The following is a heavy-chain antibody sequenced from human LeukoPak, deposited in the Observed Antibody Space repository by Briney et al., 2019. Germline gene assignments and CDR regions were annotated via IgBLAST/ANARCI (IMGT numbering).Heavy chain of an antibody. CDR3: ARSPVGLAAPYYFDY. J-gene: IGHJ4*02. V-gene: IGHV1-2*02. CDR1: GYTFTGYY. Sequence: ASVKVSCKASGYTFTGYYMHWVRQAPGQGLEWMGWINPNSGGTNYAQKFQGRVTMTRDTSISTAYMELSRLRSDDTAVYYCARSPVGLAAPYYFDYWGQGTLVTVSS. CDR2: INPNSGGT. D-gene: IGHD6-13*01.